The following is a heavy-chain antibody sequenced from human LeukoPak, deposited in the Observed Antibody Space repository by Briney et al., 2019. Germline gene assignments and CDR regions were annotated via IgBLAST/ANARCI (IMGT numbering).Heavy chain of an antibody. Sequence: SETLSLTCAVYGGSFSGYYWSWIRQPPGKGLEWIGEINHSGSTNYNPSLKSRVTISVDTSKNQFSLKLSSVTAADTAVYYCARVSLYCSGGSCYFGYFQHWGQGTLVTVSS. CDR1: GGSFSGYY. CDR3: ARVSLYCSGGSCYFGYFQH. D-gene: IGHD2-15*01. CDR2: INHSGST. V-gene: IGHV4-34*01. J-gene: IGHJ1*01.